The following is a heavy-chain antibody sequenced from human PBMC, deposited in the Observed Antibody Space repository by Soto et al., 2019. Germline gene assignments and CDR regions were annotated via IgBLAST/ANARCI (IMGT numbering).Heavy chain of an antibody. D-gene: IGHD6-6*01. Sequence: ASVKVSCKASGYTFTSYGISWVRQASGQGLEWMGWISAYNGNTNYAQKLQGRVTMTTDTSTSTAYMELRSLRSDDTAVYYCAREVPIEYSSSWKGFDYWGQGTLVTVSS. CDR3: AREVPIEYSSSWKGFDY. J-gene: IGHJ4*02. CDR1: GYTFTSYG. CDR2: ISAYNGNT. V-gene: IGHV1-18*04.